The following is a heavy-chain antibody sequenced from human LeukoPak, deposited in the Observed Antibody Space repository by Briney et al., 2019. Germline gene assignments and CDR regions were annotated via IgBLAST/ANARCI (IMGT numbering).Heavy chain of an antibody. Sequence: SETQSLTCTVSGGSISSYYWSWIRQPAGKGQEWIGRIYTSGSTNYNPSLKSRVTMSVDTSKNQFSLKLSSVTAADTAVYYCARDHYPSRAFDIWGQGTMVTVSS. V-gene: IGHV4-4*07. CDR3: ARDHYPSRAFDI. CDR1: GGSISSYY. D-gene: IGHD1-26*01. CDR2: IYTSGST. J-gene: IGHJ3*02.